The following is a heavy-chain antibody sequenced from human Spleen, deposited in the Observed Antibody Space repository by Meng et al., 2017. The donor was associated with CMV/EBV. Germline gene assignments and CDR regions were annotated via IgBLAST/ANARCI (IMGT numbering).Heavy chain of an antibody. CDR2: INPNSGAT. CDR3: ARGHRSRYDFWSGYLRVDGMDV. Sequence: ASVKVSCKASGGTFSSYAISWVRQAPGQGLEWMGWINPNSGATDFAQKFQGRVTLTRDTSITTAYMDISSLTSDDTAVYYCARGHRSRYDFWSGYLRVDGMDVWGQGTTVTVSS. CDR1: GGTFSSYA. V-gene: IGHV1-2*02. D-gene: IGHD3-3*01. J-gene: IGHJ6*02.